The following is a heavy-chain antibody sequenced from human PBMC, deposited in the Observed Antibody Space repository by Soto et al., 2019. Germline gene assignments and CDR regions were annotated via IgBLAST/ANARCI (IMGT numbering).Heavy chain of an antibody. J-gene: IGHJ6*02. V-gene: IGHV4-39*01. CDR2: IFYSGST. D-gene: IGHD2-15*01. CDR3: ARGAGSPTYYYGMDV. Sequence: LSLTCTVSGDSISSSSYYWGWIRQPPGKGLEWIGSIFYSGSTYYNPSLKSRVTISVDTSKNQFSLNLSSVTAADTAEYYCARGAGSPTYYYGMDVWGQGTTVTVSS. CDR1: GDSISSSSYY.